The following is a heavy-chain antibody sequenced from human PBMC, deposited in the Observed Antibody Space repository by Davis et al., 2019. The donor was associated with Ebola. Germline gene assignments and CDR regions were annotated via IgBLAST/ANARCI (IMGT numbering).Heavy chain of an antibody. V-gene: IGHV1-69*06. D-gene: IGHD6-13*01. J-gene: IGHJ4*02. CDR3: ARIAAAGRSIDY. CDR2: IIPIFGTA. CDR1: GYTFTSYD. Sequence: AASVKVSCKASGYTFTSYDINWVRQATGQGLEWMGGIIPIFGTANYAQKFQGRVTITADKSTSTAYMELSSLRSEDTAVYYCARIAAAGRSIDYWGQGTLVTVSS.